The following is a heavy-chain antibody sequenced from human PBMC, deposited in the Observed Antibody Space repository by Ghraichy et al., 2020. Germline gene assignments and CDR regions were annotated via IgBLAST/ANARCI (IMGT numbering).Heavy chain of an antibody. CDR1: GFTFSKYG. CDR2: ISYDGSNK. D-gene: IGHD3-22*01. CDR3: AKERDTSGYYSFRGDYYGMAV. J-gene: IGHJ6*02. Sequence: GGSLRLSCAASGFTFSKYGMHWVRQAPGKGLEWVAVISYDGSNKYYADSVKGRLTISRDNSKNTLYLQVNSLRAEDTAVYYCAKERDTSGYYSFRGDYYGMAVCGQGATVTVSS. V-gene: IGHV3-30*18.